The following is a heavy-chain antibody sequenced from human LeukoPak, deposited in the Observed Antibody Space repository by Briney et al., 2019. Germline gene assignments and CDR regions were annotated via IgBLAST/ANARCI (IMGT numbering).Heavy chain of an antibody. V-gene: IGHV4-61*03. CDR3: ARDYRLVGAWENYFYAMDV. J-gene: IGHJ6*02. Sequence: PSETLSLSCSVSGDSVSSLHSYWTWIRQPPGKGLEWICYISYSGNTNYNPSLKNRLTISVDTSENYFSLRRTSVTAADTAVYYCARDYRLVGAWENYFYAMDVWGQGTTVTASS. CDR1: GDSVSSLHSY. D-gene: IGHD1-26*01. CDR2: ISYSGNT.